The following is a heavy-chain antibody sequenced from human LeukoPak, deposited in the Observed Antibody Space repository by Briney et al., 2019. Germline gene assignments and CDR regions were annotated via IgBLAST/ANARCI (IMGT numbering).Heavy chain of an antibody. D-gene: IGHD2-2*01. J-gene: IGHJ4*02. CDR1: GGSISSSSYY. CDR2: IYYSGST. V-gene: IGHV4-39*01. Sequence: PSETLSLTCTVSGGSISSSSYYWGWIRQPPGRGLEGIGSIYYSGSTYYNPSLKSRVTISVDTSKNQFSLKLSAVTAADTAVYYCASIVVVPAAAPVDFDCWGQGTLVTVSP. CDR3: ASIVVVPAAAPVDFDC.